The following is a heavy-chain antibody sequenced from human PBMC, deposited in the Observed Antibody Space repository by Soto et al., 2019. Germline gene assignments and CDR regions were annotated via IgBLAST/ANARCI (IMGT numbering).Heavy chain of an antibody. J-gene: IGHJ4*02. V-gene: IGHV1-18*01. CDR3: AKVISQASGRYDFDY. CDR1: GYTFTKYG. Sequence: QVQLVQSGAEVKKPGTSVKVSCKASGYTFTKYGITWVRQAPGQGLEWMGWISVYNGNTKYGQKFRDTVTMTTDTSTTTAYMELRSLRSDDTAVYYCAKVISQASGRYDFDYWGQGTLVTVSS. D-gene: IGHD2-21*01. CDR2: ISVYNGNT.